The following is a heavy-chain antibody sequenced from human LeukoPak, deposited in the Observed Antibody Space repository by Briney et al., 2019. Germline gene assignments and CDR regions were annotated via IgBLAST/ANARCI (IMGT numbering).Heavy chain of an antibody. V-gene: IGHV4-31*03. CDR3: ARVPYYYDSSGYRLIYFDY. D-gene: IGHD3-22*01. CDR1: GGSISSGGYY. J-gene: IGHJ4*02. CDR2: IYYSGST. Sequence: SETLSLTCTVSGGSISSGGYYWSWIRQHPGKGLEWIGYIYYSGSTYYNPSLKSRVTISVDTSKNQFSLKLSSVTAADTAVYYCARVPYYYDSSGYRLIYFDYWGQGTLVTVSS.